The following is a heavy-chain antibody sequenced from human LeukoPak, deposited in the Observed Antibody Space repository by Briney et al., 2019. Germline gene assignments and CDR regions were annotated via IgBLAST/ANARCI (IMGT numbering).Heavy chain of an antibody. Sequence: ASVKVSCKASGYTFTSYAINWVRQAPGQGLKWMGWINTSTGNPTYALGFTGRFVFSLDTSVSTAYLQISSLKAEDTAVYYCARGGMIVVADFDYWDQGTLVTVSS. V-gene: IGHV7-4-1*02. CDR3: ARGGMIVVADFDY. J-gene: IGHJ4*02. CDR2: INTSTGNP. D-gene: IGHD3-22*01. CDR1: GYTFTSYA.